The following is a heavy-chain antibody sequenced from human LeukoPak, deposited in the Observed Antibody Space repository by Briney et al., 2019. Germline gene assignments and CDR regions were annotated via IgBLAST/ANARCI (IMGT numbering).Heavy chain of an antibody. J-gene: IGHJ4*02. V-gene: IGHV3-48*01. CDR2: IISTGSST. CDR1: GFTFSTYT. CDR3: ARWRRVYSRYYYFDY. Sequence: PGGSLRLSCAASGFTFSTYTMNWVRQAPGKGLEWVSSIISTGSSTYYTDSVKGRFTISRDNAKNSLYLQMNSLRAEDTAVYYCARWRRVYSRYYYFDYWGQGTLVTVSS. D-gene: IGHD6-13*01.